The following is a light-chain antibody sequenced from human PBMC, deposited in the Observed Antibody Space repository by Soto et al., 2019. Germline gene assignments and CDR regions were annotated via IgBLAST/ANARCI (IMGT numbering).Light chain of an antibody. CDR3: QQYNNWPPT. CDR2: GAS. CDR1: QSVHTF. Sequence: EIVLTQSPDSLSLSPGEGASLSCRASQSVHTFLAWYQQKPGQAPRLLIYGASTRATGIPARFSGSGSGTDFTLTISSLHSEDFAVYYCQQYNNWPPTFGQGTKVDI. V-gene: IGKV3-15*01. J-gene: IGKJ1*01.